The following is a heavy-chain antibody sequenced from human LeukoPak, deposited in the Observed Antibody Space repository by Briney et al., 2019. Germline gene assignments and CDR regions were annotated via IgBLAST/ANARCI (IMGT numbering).Heavy chain of an antibody. CDR2: IYIGGST. CDR3: ARELITMVRGVIRALTFDY. CDR1: GFTVSSNY. V-gene: IGHV3-53*01. Sequence: GGSLRLSCAVSGFTVSSNYMSWVRQAPGKGLEWVSIIYIGGSTYYADSVKGRFTISRDNSKNTVYLRMNSLRAEDTAVYYCARELITMVRGVIRALTFDYWGQGTLVTVSS. J-gene: IGHJ4*02. D-gene: IGHD3-10*01.